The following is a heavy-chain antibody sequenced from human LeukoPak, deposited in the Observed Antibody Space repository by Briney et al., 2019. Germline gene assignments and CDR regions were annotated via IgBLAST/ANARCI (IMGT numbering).Heavy chain of an antibody. Sequence: PGGSLRLSCAASGYTFSSYGMHWVRQAPGKGLEWVAVIWYDGSNKYYADSVKGRFTTSRDNSKNTLYLQMNSLRAEDTAVYYCAKAAYFWSGVGDAFDIWGQGTMVTVSS. CDR3: AKAAYFWSGVGDAFDI. D-gene: IGHD3-3*01. V-gene: IGHV3-33*06. J-gene: IGHJ3*02. CDR2: IWYDGSNK. CDR1: GYTFSSYG.